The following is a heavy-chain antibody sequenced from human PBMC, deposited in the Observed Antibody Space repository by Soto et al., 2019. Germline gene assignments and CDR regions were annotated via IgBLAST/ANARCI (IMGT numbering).Heavy chain of an antibody. Sequence: PGGTLRLSCAASGFNFNSYTINWVRQAPGKRLEWLSSISSSGYIFSTDSVRGRFTISRDNAKNSVYLQINSLRAEDTAVYFCARGCSGGSCYPGRGVWGRGTTVAVSS. CDR1: GFNFNSYT. V-gene: IGHV3-21*01. J-gene: IGHJ6*02. CDR2: ISSSGYI. CDR3: ARGCSGGSCYPGRGV. D-gene: IGHD2-15*01.